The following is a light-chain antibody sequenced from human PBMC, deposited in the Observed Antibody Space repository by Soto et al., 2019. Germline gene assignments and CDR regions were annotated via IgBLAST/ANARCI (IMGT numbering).Light chain of an antibody. J-gene: IGKJ1*01. CDR1: QSVSSSY. V-gene: IGKV3-20*01. CDR2: GTS. CDR3: QQYGTTPWT. Sequence: EIVLTQSPGTLSLSPVEIATLSCRSSQSVSSSYLAWYQHKPGQAPRLLISGTSSRATGIPDRFSGSGAGTDFTLTISRLEPEDFAVYYCQQYGTTPWTFGQGTKVDNK.